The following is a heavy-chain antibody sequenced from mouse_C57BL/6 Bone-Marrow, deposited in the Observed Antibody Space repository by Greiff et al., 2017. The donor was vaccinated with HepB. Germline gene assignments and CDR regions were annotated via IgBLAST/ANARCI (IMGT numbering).Heavy chain of an antibody. D-gene: IGHD6-1*01. CDR3: EREEAHNYFDY. Sequence: VQLQQSGAELVKPGASVKLSCKASGYSFTDYYMNWVKQSPGKSLEWIGVINPNDGTTNYNQKFKGKATMTVDQSSSTAYMQLSRLTSEDSAVYYCEREEAHNYFDYWGQGTTLTVSS. V-gene: IGHV1-39*01. J-gene: IGHJ2*01. CDR1: GYSFTDYY. CDR2: INPNDGTT.